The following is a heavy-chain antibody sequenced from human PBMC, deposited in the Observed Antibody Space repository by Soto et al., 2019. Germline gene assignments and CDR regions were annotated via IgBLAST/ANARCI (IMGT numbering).Heavy chain of an antibody. J-gene: IGHJ6*02. V-gene: IGHV1-69*12. CDR2: IIPIFGTV. D-gene: IGHD6-19*01. CDR3: AKGAVAGTPTSYYYYGMDV. CDR1: GGTFRTYA. Sequence: QVQLLQSGAEVKKPGSSVRVSCEASGGTFRTYAISWVRQAPGQGLEWMGEIIPIFGTVNYAQRFQGRVTTTADESTTTVYRDLRSPRSEDTAVYYCAKGAVAGTPTSYYYYGMDVWGQGTTVTVSS.